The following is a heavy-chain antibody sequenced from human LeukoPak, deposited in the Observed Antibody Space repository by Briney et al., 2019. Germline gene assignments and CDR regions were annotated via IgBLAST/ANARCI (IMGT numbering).Heavy chain of an antibody. Sequence: PGGSLRLSCAASGFTFSSYAMSWVRQAPGKGLEWVSAISGSGGSTYYADSVKGRFTISRDNSKNTLYLQMNSLRAEDTAVYYCATRSSSPTDYFDFWGQGTLVTVST. V-gene: IGHV3-23*01. CDR1: GFTFSSYA. CDR2: ISGSGGST. D-gene: IGHD6-6*01. CDR3: ATRSSSPTDYFDF. J-gene: IGHJ4*02.